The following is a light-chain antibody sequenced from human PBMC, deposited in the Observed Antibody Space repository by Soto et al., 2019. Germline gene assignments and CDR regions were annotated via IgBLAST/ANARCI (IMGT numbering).Light chain of an antibody. CDR2: DAS. J-gene: IGKJ2*01. CDR1: QSVNSN. V-gene: IGKV3-15*01. Sequence: EIVMTQSPATLSVSPGERATLSCRASQSVNSNLAWYRQKPGQAPRLLISDASTRATGVPARFSGSGSGTEFTLTISSLQSEDFAVYYCQQYNNWPYTFGQGTKLEIK. CDR3: QQYNNWPYT.